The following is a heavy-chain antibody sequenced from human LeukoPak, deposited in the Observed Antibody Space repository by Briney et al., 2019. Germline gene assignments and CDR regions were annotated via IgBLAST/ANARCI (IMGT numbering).Heavy chain of an antibody. J-gene: IGHJ4*02. Sequence: SETLSLTCAVYGGSFSGYYWSWIRQPPGKGLEWIGEINHSGSTNYNPSLKSRVTISVDTSKNQFSLKLSSVTAADTAVYYCARVYGGSYARIDYWGQGTLVTVSS. D-gene: IGHD1-26*01. CDR2: INHSGST. V-gene: IGHV4-34*01. CDR3: ARVYGGSYARIDY. CDR1: GGSFSGYY.